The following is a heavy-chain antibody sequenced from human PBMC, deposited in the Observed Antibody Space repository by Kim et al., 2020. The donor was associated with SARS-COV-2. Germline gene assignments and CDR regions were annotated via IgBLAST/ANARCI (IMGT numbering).Heavy chain of an antibody. V-gene: IGHV3-48*03. J-gene: IGHJ6*02. D-gene: IGHD3-3*01. CDR3: ARDGITIVGVDYYYYGMDV. Sequence: KGRFNISRDNAKDSLYLQMNSLRAEDTAVYYCARDGITIVGVDYYYYGMDVWGQGTTVTVSS.